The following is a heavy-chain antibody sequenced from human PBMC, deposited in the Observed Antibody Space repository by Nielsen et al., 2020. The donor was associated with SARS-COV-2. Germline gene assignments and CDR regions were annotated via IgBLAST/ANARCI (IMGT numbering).Heavy chain of an antibody. CDR3: ARGEGWLAPDAFDI. CDR1: GGTFSSYA. J-gene: IGHJ3*02. Sequence: SVKVSCKASGGTFSSYAISWVRQAPGRGLEWMGGIIPIFGTANYAQKFQGRVTITADESTSTAYMELSSLRSEDTAVYYCARGEGWLAPDAFDIWGQGTMVTVSS. CDR2: IIPIFGTA. D-gene: IGHD6-19*01. V-gene: IGHV1-69*13.